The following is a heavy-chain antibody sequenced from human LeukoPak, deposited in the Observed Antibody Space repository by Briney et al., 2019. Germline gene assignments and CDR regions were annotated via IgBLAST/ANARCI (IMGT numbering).Heavy chain of an antibody. J-gene: IGHJ4*02. Sequence: ASVKVSCKASGYTFTGYYMHWVRQAPGQGLEWMGWINPNSGGTNYAQKFQGRVTMTRDTSISTAYMELSRLRSDDTAEYYCARVPRYCSGGSCSYFDYWGQGTLVTVSS. V-gene: IGHV1-2*02. CDR2: INPNSGGT. CDR3: ARVPRYCSGGSCSYFDY. CDR1: GYTFTGYY. D-gene: IGHD2-15*01.